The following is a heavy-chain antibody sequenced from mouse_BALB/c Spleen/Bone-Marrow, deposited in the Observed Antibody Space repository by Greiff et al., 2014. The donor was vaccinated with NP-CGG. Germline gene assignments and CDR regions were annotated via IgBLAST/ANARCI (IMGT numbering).Heavy chain of an antibody. D-gene: IGHD2-2*01. CDR2: IDPANGNT. Sequence: VQLQQPGAELVKPGASVKLPCTASGFNIKDTYMHWVKQRPEQGLEWIGRIDPANGNTKYDPKFQGKASITADTSSNTAYLQLSSLTSEDTAVYYCASYVYGYYFDYWGQGTTLTVSS. CDR3: ASYVYGYYFDY. CDR1: GFNIKDTY. V-gene: IGHV14-3*02. J-gene: IGHJ2*01.